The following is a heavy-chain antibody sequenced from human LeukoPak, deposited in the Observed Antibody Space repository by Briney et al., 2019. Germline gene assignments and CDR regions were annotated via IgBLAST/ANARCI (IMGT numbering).Heavy chain of an antibody. CDR1: GFTFSSYA. Sequence: GGSLRLSCAASGFTFSSYAMSWVRQAPGMGLEWVSAIGGSDGNTYYADSVRGRFTISRDNSKNSLYLQINSLRADDTAVYYCAKVQYSDYDMNFDSWGQGTLVTVSS. V-gene: IGHV3-23*01. CDR2: IGGSDGNT. J-gene: IGHJ4*02. CDR3: AKVQYSDYDMNFDS. D-gene: IGHD5-12*01.